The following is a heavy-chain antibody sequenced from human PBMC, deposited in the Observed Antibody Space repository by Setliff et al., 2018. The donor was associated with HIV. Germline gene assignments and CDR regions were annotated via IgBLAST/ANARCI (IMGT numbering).Heavy chain of an antibody. CDR2: INPNSGDT. Sequence: ASVKVSCKASGYTFTGYYMHWVRQAPGQGLEWMGWINPNSGDTNYAQKFQGRVTMTTDTSISTAYMELSRLRSDDTAVYFCARMGYIDSSGYPDHWGQGTLVTVSS. CDR1: GYTFTGYY. D-gene: IGHD3-22*01. J-gene: IGHJ5*02. V-gene: IGHV1-2*02. CDR3: ARMGYIDSSGYPDH.